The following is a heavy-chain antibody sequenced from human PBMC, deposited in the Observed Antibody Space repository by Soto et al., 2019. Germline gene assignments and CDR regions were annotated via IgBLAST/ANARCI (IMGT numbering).Heavy chain of an antibody. CDR1: GFTFRSYA. D-gene: IGHD6-19*01. CDR3: ATDPGSSAWYPAYNYYYYMAV. V-gene: IGHV3-23*01. Sequence: EVQLLESGGGLVQPGGSLRLSCEGSGFTFRSYAMSWVRQVPGKGLEWVSAIGNSGTRTYNVNSVKGRFTISRDNSKNTLFLQLNNMRVEDTAVYYFATDPGSSAWYPAYNYYYYMAVWGKGTTVIVSS. CDR2: IGNSGTRT. J-gene: IGHJ6*03.